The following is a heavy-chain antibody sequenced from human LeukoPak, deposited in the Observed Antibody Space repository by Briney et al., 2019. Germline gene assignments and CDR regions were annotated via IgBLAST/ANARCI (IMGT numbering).Heavy chain of an antibody. D-gene: IGHD1/OR15-1a*01. Sequence: KPSETLSLTCTVTGGSISNYYWSWIRQPPGKGLEWIGYIYTSGSTNCNPSLKSRVTMSIDTSKNRFSLKLSSVTAADTAVYYCAREASRTSAFDIWGQGTMVTVSS. CDR3: AREASRTSAFDI. CDR1: GGSISNYY. J-gene: IGHJ3*02. V-gene: IGHV4-59*01. CDR2: IYTSGST.